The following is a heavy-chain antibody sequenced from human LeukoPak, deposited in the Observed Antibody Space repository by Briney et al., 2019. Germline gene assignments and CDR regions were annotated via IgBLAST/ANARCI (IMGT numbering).Heavy chain of an antibody. Sequence: PGGSLRLSCVVSGIIFRNAWMNWVRQIPGKGLEWVGLIKSKVDGGTTDYAAPVKGRFTISRDDSKNTLYLQMSSLKIEDTAIYYCTKDPPLTGGVYSAHWGPGTLVTVSS. J-gene: IGHJ4*02. CDR2: IKSKVDGGTT. V-gene: IGHV3-15*07. CDR1: GIIFRNAW. CDR3: TKDPPLTGGVYSAH. D-gene: IGHD7-27*01.